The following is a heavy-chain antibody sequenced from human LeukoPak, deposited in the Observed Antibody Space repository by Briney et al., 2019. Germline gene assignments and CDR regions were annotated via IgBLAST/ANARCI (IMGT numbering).Heavy chain of an antibody. Sequence: SETLSLTCAVSGYSISSGYYWGWIRQPPGKGLEWIGSIYHSGSTYYNPSLKSRVTISVDTSKNQFSLKLSSVTAADTAVYYCARGRLRQWLAFDYWGQGTLVTVSS. D-gene: IGHD6-19*01. CDR1: GYSISSGYY. J-gene: IGHJ4*02. V-gene: IGHV4-38-2*01. CDR3: ARGRLRQWLAFDY. CDR2: IYHSGST.